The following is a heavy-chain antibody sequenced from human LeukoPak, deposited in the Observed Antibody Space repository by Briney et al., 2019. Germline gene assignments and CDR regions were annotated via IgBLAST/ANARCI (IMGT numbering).Heavy chain of an antibody. V-gene: IGHV4-39*01. CDR1: GGSIRSISYY. J-gene: IGHJ5*02. CDR2: IYYSVSP. Sequence: SETLSLTCTVPGGSIRSISYYWGWIRQPPGKWLKWLRRIYYSVSPYYNPSLKSRATISVDTSKNQFSLKLTSVTATDRAVYSCARIWVTDNWFDPWGQGTVVSVCS. CDR3: ARIWVTDNWFDP. D-gene: IGHD2-21*02.